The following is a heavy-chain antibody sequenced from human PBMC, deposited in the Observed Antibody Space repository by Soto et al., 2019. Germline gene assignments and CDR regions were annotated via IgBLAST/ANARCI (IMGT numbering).Heavy chain of an antibody. V-gene: IGHV3-23*01. Sequence: PGGSLRLSCAASGFTFSTYAMTWVRQAPGKGLEWVSAISGSGGSSYFADSVKGRFTISRDNSKNTLYLQMNSLRAEDTAVYFCAKGTANDPRVYDYWGQGTLVTSPQ. CDR1: GFTFSTYA. D-gene: IGHD1-1*01. CDR3: AKGTANDPRVYDY. J-gene: IGHJ4*02. CDR2: ISGSGGSS.